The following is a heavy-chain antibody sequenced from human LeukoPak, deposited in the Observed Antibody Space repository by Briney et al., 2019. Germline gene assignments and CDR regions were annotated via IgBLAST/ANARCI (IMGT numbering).Heavy chain of an antibody. CDR1: GGSISSSSYY. D-gene: IGHD3-22*01. Sequence: PSETLSLTCTVSGGSISSSSYYWGWIRQPPGKGLEWIGSIYYSGSTYYNPSLKSRVTISVDTPKNQFSLKLSSVTAADTAVYYCARALIYDSSASGFDFDYWGQGTLVTVSS. J-gene: IGHJ4*02. V-gene: IGHV4-39*07. CDR2: IYYSGST. CDR3: ARALIYDSSASGFDFDY.